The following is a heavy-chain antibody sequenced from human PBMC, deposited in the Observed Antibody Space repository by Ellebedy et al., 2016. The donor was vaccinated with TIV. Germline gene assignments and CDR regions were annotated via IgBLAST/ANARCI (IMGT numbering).Heavy chain of an antibody. CDR3: AKERHPRVGGSTYFDY. D-gene: IGHD3-16*01. V-gene: IGHV3-30*18. CDR2: ISYDGSNK. J-gene: IGHJ4*02. Sequence: GESLKISCAASGFTFSNYGMHWVRQAPGKGLEWVAVISYDGSNKNYADSVKGRFTISRDNSKNTLYLQMNSLRAEDTAMYYCAKERHPRVGGSTYFDYWGQGTPVTVSA. CDR1: GFTFSNYG.